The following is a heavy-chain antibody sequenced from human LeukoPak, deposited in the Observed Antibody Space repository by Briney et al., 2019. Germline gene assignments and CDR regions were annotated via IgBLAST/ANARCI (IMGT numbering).Heavy chain of an antibody. CDR2: ISTSSSYI. CDR3: ARDRNSGYSGYAFDC. V-gene: IGHV3-21*04. Sequence: PGGSLRLSCAASGFTFSSYSMNWVRQAPGKGLEWVSHISTSSSYIYYADSVKGRFTISRDNAKNSLYLQMNSLRAEDTAVYYCARDRNSGYSGYAFDCWGQGTLVTVSS. CDR1: GFTFSSYS. J-gene: IGHJ4*02. D-gene: IGHD5-12*01.